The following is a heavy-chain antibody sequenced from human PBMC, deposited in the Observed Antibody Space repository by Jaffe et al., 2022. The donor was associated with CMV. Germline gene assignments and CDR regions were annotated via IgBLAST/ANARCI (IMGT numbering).Heavy chain of an antibody. D-gene: IGHD3-16*01. CDR2: IFSNDEK. J-gene: IGHJ4*02. CDR3: TRTPLRLGELAVSGLPDY. CDR1: GFSLSNSRMG. Sequence: QVTLKESGPVLVKPTETLTLTCTVSGFSLSNSRMGVSWIRQAPGKAPEWLAHIFSNDEKSYNTSLKNRITVSKDTSQRQVVLSMTDMDPADTATYYCTRTPLRLGELAVSGLPDYWGQGTLVTVSS. V-gene: IGHV2-26*01.